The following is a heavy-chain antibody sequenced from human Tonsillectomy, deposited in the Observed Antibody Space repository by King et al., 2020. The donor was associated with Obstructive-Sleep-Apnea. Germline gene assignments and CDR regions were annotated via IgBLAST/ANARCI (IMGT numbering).Heavy chain of an antibody. J-gene: IGHJ4*02. CDR2: ISSSSRYI. V-gene: IGHV3-21*01. D-gene: IGHD4-23*01. CDR3: ARVYGGNQRGYFDF. CDR1: GFTFSSYR. Sequence: VQLVESGGGLVKPGESLRLSCAASGFTFSSYRMQWVRQAPGKGLEWISYISSSSRYIYYADSVKGRFTISRDNAKKLLFLQMSSLRAEDTVGDYCARVYGGNQRGYFDFWGQGTLATVSS.